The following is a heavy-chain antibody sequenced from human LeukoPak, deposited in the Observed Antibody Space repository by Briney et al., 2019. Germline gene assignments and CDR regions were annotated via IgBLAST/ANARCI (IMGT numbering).Heavy chain of an antibody. D-gene: IGHD4-11*01. Sequence: HPGGSLRLSCAASGITVSSYYMSWVSQAPGKGLEWVSVIYGGGGTYYADSAKGRFAISRDNSKNTLYLQISSLRAEDTAIYYCTRHQYDAFEIWGQGTMVTVSS. CDR2: IYGGGGT. V-gene: IGHV3-53*01. CDR1: GITVSSYY. J-gene: IGHJ3*02. CDR3: TRHQYDAFEI.